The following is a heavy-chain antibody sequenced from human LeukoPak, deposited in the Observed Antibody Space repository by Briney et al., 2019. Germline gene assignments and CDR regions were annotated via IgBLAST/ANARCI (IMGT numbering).Heavy chain of an antibody. CDR3: ARARTFHGPGFGELLEYYFDY. CDR1: GGSFSGYY. J-gene: IGHJ4*02. CDR2: INHSGST. V-gene: IGHV4-34*01. Sequence: SETLSLTCAVYGGSFSGYYWSWIRLPPGKGLEWIGEINHSGSTNYNPSLKSRVTISVDTSKNQFSLKLSSVTAADTAVYYCARARTFHGPGFGELLEYYFDYWGQGTLVTVSS. D-gene: IGHD3-10*01.